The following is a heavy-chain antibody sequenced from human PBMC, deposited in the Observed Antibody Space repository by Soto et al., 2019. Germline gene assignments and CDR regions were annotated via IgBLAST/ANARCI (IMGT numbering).Heavy chain of an antibody. CDR1: GYTLTGYY. CDR2: INTSNDNT. V-gene: IGHV1-3*04. J-gene: IGHJ6*02. Sequence: ASVKVSCKASGYTLTGYYMHWVRQAPGRGLEWMGWINTSNDNTKYSQKFQGRVTITTDTSASTAYMELSSLRSEDTAVYYCARAEPRNYYYGLDVWGQGTTVTVPS. CDR3: ARAEPRNYYYGLDV.